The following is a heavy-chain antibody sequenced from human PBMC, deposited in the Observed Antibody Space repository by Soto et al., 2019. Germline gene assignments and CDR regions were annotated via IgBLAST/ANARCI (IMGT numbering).Heavy chain of an antibody. Sequence: SETLSLTCTVSGGSISSYYWSWIRQPPGKGLEWIGYIYYSGSTNYNPSLKSRVTISVDTSKNQFSLKLSSVTAADTAVYYCARDIMGTTYYYYGMHVWGQGTTVTVSS. V-gene: IGHV4-59*01. CDR3: ARDIMGTTYYYYGMHV. CDR2: IYYSGST. CDR1: GGSISSYY. J-gene: IGHJ6*02. D-gene: IGHD3-16*01.